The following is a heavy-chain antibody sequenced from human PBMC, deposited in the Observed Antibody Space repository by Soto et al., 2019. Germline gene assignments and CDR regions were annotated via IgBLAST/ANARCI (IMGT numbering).Heavy chain of an antibody. D-gene: IGHD6-13*01. CDR2: INHSGST. CDR1: GGSFSGYY. CDR3: AGYLAAAGTWLFDY. J-gene: IGHJ4*02. V-gene: IGHV4-34*01. Sequence: QVQLQQWGAGLLKPSETLSLTCAVYGGSFSGYYWSWIRQPPGKGLEWIGEINHSGSTNYNPSLKSRVTISVDTSKNQFSLKLSSVTAADTAVYYCAGYLAAAGTWLFDYWGQGTLVTVSS.